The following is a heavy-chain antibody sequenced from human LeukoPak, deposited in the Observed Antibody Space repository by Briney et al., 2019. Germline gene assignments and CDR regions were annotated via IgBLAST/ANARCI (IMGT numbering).Heavy chain of an antibody. J-gene: IGHJ4*02. V-gene: IGHV4-59*08. CDR3: ARPRGRTYFFDY. CDR2: IFYRGST. Sequence: KASETLSLTCSVSGASISSYWWNWLRQPPGKGLEWIANIFYRGSTNYNASLKSRVITSVDESKNKLSLMMTCVTADDTAVYYCARPRGRTYFFDYWGQGTLVTVSS. CDR1: GASISSYW. D-gene: IGHD1-7*01.